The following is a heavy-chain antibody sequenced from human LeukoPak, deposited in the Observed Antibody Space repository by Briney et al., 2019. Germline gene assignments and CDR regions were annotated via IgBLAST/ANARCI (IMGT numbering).Heavy chain of an antibody. CDR3: ARDLRNSCSWGNAFDI. V-gene: IGHV1-46*01. D-gene: IGHD3-16*01. CDR1: GYTFTSYY. CDR2: INPSGGST. J-gene: IGHJ3*02. Sequence: ASVKVSCKAPGYTFTSYYMHWVRQAPGQGPEWMGIINPSGGSTSYAQKFQGRVTMTRDTSTSTVYMELSSLRSEDTAVYYCARDLRNSCSWGNAFDIWGQGTMVTVSS.